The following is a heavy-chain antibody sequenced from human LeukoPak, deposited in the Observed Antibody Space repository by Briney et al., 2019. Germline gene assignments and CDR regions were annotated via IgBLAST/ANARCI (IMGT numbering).Heavy chain of an antibody. J-gene: IGHJ4*02. Sequence: GASVKVSCKASGYTFTSYGISWVRQAPGQGLEGMGWISAYNGNTNYAQKLQGRVTMTTDTSTSTAYMELRSLRSDDAAVYYCARLLNRLTDYWRQGPLVTVSS. CDR2: ISAYNGNT. D-gene: IGHD2-21*02. V-gene: IGHV1-18*01. CDR3: ARLLNRLTDY. CDR1: GYTFTSYG.